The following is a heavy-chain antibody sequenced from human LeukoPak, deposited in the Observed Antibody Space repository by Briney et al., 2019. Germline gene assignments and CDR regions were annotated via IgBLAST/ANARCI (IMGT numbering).Heavy chain of an antibody. CDR1: GFTFSSYG. J-gene: IGHJ4*02. Sequence: PGRSLRLSCAASGFTFSSYGMHWVRQAPGKGLEWVAVIWYDGSNKYYADSVKGRFTISRDNSKNTLYLQMNSLRAEDTAVYYCARGDPGYYGSGSYYTNPIDYWGQGTLVTVSS. CDR3: ARGDPGYYGSGSYYTNPIDY. V-gene: IGHV3-33*01. CDR2: IWYDGSNK. D-gene: IGHD3-10*01.